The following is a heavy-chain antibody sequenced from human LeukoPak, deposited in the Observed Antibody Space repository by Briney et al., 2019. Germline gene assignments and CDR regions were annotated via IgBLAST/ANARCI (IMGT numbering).Heavy chain of an antibody. CDR3: ARDANSGFDY. V-gene: IGHV3-21*01. CDR1: GFTFSSYA. CDR2: ISSSSSYI. J-gene: IGHJ4*02. D-gene: IGHD4/OR15-4a*01. Sequence: GGSLRLSCAASGFTFSSYAMNWVRQAPGKGLEWVSFISSSSSYIYYADSVKGRFTISRDNAENSLYLQMNSLRAEDTAVYYCARDANSGFDYWGQGTLVTVSS.